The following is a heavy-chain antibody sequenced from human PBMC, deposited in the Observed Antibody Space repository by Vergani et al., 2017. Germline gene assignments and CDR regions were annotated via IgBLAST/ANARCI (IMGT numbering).Heavy chain of an antibody. CDR2: NKSNTEGGTA. D-gene: IGHD2-2*01. CDR1: GFTFSNAW. CDR3: ANLRIYCSSTSCYYPAFDY. J-gene: IGHJ4*02. Sequence: EVQLVESGGGLVKPGGSLRLSCAASGFTFSNAWMSWVRQAPGKGLEWVGRNKSNTEGGTADYSAPVKGRFTISSEDSTNTLYLQMTGLKTEDTAVYYCANLRIYCSSTSCYYPAFDYWGQGTLVTVSS. V-gene: IGHV3-15*01.